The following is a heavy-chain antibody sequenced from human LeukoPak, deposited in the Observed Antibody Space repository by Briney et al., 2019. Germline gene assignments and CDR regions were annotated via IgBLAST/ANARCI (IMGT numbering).Heavy chain of an antibody. CDR1: GFTFSNYG. D-gene: IGHD2-2*01. J-gene: IGHJ6*03. V-gene: IGHV3-30*03. CDR2: ISYDGSNK. Sequence: GRSLRLSCAASGFTFSNYGMHWVRQAPGKGLEWVAVISYDGSNKYYADSVKGRFTISRDNSKNTLYLQMNSLRAEDTAVYYCAREGYQLLGRYYYYYMDVWGKGTTVTVSS. CDR3: AREGYQLLGRYYYYYMDV.